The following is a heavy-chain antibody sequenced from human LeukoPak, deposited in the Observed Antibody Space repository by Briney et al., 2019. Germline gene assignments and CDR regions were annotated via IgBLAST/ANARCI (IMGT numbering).Heavy chain of an antibody. CDR3: ASGSSFDSSGRGFDY. CDR2: INPTGGST. Sequence: ASVKVSCKASGYTFTSYYMHWVRQAPGQGLEWMGLINPTGGSTGYAQKFQGRVTMTRDTSISTAYMELSRLRFDDTAVYYCASGSSFDSSGRGFDYWGQGTLVSVSS. D-gene: IGHD3-22*01. J-gene: IGHJ4*02. CDR1: GYTFTSYY. V-gene: IGHV1-46*01.